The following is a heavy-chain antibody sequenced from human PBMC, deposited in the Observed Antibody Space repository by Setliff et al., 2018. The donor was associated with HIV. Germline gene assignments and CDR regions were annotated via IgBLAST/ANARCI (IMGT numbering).Heavy chain of an antibody. CDR3: ARVSEVATIIYYYYSMDV. J-gene: IGHJ6*03. V-gene: IGHV4-34*01. Sequence: SETLSLTCAVYGGSFSGYYWSWIRQPPGKGLEWIGEINHSGSTNYNPSLKSRVTISVDTSKNQFSLKLSSVTAADTAVYYCARVSEVATIIYYYYSMDVWGKGTTVTDSS. CDR2: INHSGST. D-gene: IGHD5-12*01. CDR1: GGSFSGYY.